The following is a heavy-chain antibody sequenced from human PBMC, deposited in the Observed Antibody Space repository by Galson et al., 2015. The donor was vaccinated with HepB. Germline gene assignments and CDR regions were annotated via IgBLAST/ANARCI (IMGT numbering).Heavy chain of an antibody. J-gene: IGHJ4*02. CDR1: GFTVSSSY. CDR3: ARDCSGWYFDQ. Sequence: SLRLSCAASGFTVSSSYMSWVRQALGKGLEWVSVLYSGGNTYYADSVKGRFTISRDGSKNTLYLQMNSLRAEDTAVYYCARDCSGWYFDQWGQGTLVTVSS. V-gene: IGHV3-53*01. D-gene: IGHD6-19*01. CDR2: LYSGGNT.